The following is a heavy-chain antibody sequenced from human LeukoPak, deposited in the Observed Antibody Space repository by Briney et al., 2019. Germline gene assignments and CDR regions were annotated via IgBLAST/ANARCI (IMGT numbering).Heavy chain of an antibody. V-gene: IGHV3-66*01. Sequence: GGFLRLSCAASGLTVSSNYMSWVRQAPGKGLEWVSVIYSGGSTYYADSVKGRFTISRDNSKNTLYLQMNSLRAEDTAVYYCARGGLAPYYGVDVWGQGTTVIVSS. J-gene: IGHJ6*02. CDR3: ARGGLAPYYGVDV. CDR2: IYSGGST. CDR1: GLTVSSNY.